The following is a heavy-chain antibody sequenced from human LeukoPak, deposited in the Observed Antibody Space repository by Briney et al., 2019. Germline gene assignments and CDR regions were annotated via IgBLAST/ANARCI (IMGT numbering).Heavy chain of an antibody. V-gene: IGHV3-30*02. Sequence: GGSLRLSCAASGFTFSSYGMHWVRQAPGKGLEWVAFIRYDGSNKYYADSVKGRFTISTDNSKDALYLQMNRLRAEDTAVYYCAKDEWVAAAGTALTWYYYCMDVWGQGTTVTVSS. CDR3: AKDEWVAAAGTALTWYYYCMDV. CDR1: GFTFSSYG. J-gene: IGHJ6*02. D-gene: IGHD6-13*01. CDR2: IRYDGSNK.